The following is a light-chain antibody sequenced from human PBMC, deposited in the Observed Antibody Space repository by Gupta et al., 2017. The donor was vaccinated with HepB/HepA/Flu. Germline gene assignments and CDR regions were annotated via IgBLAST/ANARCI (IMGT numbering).Light chain of an antibody. CDR2: YVS. V-gene: IGKV3D-20*02. Sequence: EIVLTQSPATLSLSPGERATLSFRASQSINANTFAWYQQKPGHAPMLLIYYVSNRATGVPDRFSGSGSGKDFTLTINRLEYEDTAVYYCQQHHWLYGFGQGTKLEIK. J-gene: IGKJ2*03. CDR1: QSINANT. CDR3: QQHHWLYG.